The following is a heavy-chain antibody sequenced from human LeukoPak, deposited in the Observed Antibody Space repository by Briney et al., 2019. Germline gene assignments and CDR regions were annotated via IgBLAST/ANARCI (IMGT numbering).Heavy chain of an antibody. CDR1: GYTFTSYY. CDR2: INPSGGST. V-gene: IGHV1-46*01. Sequence: GASVKVSCKASGYTFTSYYMHWVRQAPGQGLEWMGIINPSGGSTNYAQKFQERVTITRDMSTSTAYMELSSLRSEDTAVYYCAALTLPGIAAAEHLWGQGTLVTVSS. D-gene: IGHD6-13*01. J-gene: IGHJ5*02. CDR3: AALTLPGIAAAEHL.